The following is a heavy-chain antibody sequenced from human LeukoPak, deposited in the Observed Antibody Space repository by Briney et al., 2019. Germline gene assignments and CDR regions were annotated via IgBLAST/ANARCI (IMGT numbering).Heavy chain of an antibody. CDR2: ISGSSGII. V-gene: IGHV3-48*01. J-gene: IGHJ4*02. Sequence: GGSLRLSCAASGFTFNTYTMNWVRQAPGKGLEWVSYISGSSGIIDYADSVRGRFTISRDNAKNTLYLQMNSLRAEDTAVYYCARKYSSSPFDYWGQGTLVTVSS. CDR3: ARKYSSSPFDY. D-gene: IGHD6-6*01. CDR1: GFTFNTYT.